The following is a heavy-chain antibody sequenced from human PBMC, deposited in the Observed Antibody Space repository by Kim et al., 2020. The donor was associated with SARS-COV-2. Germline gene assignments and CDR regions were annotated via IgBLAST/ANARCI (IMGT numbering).Heavy chain of an antibody. J-gene: IGHJ4*02. V-gene: IGHV1-69*02. CDR2: IIPILGIA. Sequence: SVKVSCKASGGTFSSYTISWVRQAPGQGLEWMGRIIPILGIANYAQKFQGRVTITADKSTSTAYMELSSLRSEDTAVYYRASSGYSYGYGGYYWGQGTLVTVSS. D-gene: IGHD5-18*01. CDR3: ASSGYSYGYGGYY. CDR1: GGTFSSYT.